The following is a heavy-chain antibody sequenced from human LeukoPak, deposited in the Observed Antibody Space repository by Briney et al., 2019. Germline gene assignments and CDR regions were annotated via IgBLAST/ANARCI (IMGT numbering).Heavy chain of an antibody. D-gene: IGHD3-22*01. CDR3: ARDQGAGDYYDSSGPLDY. V-gene: IGHV4-59*01. J-gene: IGHJ4*02. CDR1: GGSISSYY. CDR2: IYYSGST. Sequence: SETLSLTCTVSGGSISSYYWSWIRQPPGKGLEWIGYIYYSGSTNYNPSLKSRVTISVDTSKNQFSLKLSSVTAADTAVYYCARDQGAGDYYDSSGPLDYWGQGTLVTVSS.